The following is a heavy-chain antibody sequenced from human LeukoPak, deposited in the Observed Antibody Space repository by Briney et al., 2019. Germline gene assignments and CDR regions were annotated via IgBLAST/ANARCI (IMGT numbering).Heavy chain of an antibody. CDR3: ASMVRGITGFDP. Sequence: PSETLSLTCTVSGGSISSGDYYWSWIRRPPGKGLEWIGYIYYSGSTYYNPSLKSRVTISVDTSKNQFSLKLSSVTAADTAVYYCASMVRGITGFDPRGQGTLVTVSS. J-gene: IGHJ5*02. D-gene: IGHD3-10*01. V-gene: IGHV4-30-4*01. CDR2: IYYSGST. CDR1: GGSISSGDYY.